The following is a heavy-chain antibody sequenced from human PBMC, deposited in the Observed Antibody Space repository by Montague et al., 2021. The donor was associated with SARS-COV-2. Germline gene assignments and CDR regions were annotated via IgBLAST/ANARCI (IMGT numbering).Heavy chain of an antibody. CDR1: GGSISSYY. CDR3: AGDRGRFWHFDL. J-gene: IGHJ2*01. D-gene: IGHD5-12*01. V-gene: IGHV4-59*01. CDR2: IYYSGST. Sequence: SETLSLTCTVSGGSISSYYWNWIRQSPGKGLEWTGYIYYSGSTKXNPSLKSRVTISVDASKSQMSLRLNPVTAVDTAVYYCAGDRGRFWHFDLWGRGTLVTVSS.